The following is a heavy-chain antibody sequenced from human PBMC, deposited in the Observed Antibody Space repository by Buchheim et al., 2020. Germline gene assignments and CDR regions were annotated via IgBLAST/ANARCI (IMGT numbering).Heavy chain of an antibody. Sequence: QVQLQESGPGLVKPSETLSLTCTVSGGSISSYYWSWIRQPPGKGLEWIGYIYYSGSTNYNPSLKSRVTISVDTLKNQFSLKLSSVTAADTAVYYCARDNMVRGVILGFDPWGQGTL. CDR1: GGSISSYY. D-gene: IGHD3-10*01. CDR2: IYYSGST. CDR3: ARDNMVRGVILGFDP. J-gene: IGHJ5*02. V-gene: IGHV4-59*01.